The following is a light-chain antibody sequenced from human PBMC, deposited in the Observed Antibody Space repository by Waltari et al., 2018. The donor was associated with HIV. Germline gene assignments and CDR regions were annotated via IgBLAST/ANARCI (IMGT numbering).Light chain of an antibody. J-gene: IGKJ2*01. V-gene: IGKV1-NL1*01. CDR2: GAS. CDR3: QQYESSPPT. CDR1: RNIASS. Sequence: DIHMTHSPSSLSSAFGDKVTITCRASRNIASSLAWYQQKPGKAPTLLLYGASTLRGGVPSRFNGGGSGTVYTLIIGCVQHEDFATYYCQQYESSPPTFGQGTKLQIK.